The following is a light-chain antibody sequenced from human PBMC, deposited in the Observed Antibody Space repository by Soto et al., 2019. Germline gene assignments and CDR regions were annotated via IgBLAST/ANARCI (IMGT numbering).Light chain of an antibody. CDR2: AAS. Sequence: DIQMTQSPSSLSASVGDRVTITCQASQDISNYLNWYQQKPGTAPKLLIYAASSLQSGVPSRFSGSGSGTDFTLAISSLQPEDFATYYCQQSDSIPITFGQGTRLEIK. V-gene: IGKV1-39*01. J-gene: IGKJ5*01. CDR3: QQSDSIPIT. CDR1: QDISNY.